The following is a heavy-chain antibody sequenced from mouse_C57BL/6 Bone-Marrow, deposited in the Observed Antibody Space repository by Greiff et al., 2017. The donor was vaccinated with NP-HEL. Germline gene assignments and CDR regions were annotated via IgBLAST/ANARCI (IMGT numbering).Heavy chain of an antibody. D-gene: IGHD1-3*01. CDR1: GYTFTSYW. CDR2: IYPGSGST. CDR3: ARYKEDWFAY. J-gene: IGHJ3*01. Sequence: QVQLQQPGAELVKPGASVKMSCKASGYTFTSYWITWVKQRPGQGLEWIGDIYPGSGSTNYTAKFKSTSTLTVDTSSSTAYMQLSRLTAEDSAVYYCARYKEDWFAYWGQGTLVTVSA. V-gene: IGHV1-55*01.